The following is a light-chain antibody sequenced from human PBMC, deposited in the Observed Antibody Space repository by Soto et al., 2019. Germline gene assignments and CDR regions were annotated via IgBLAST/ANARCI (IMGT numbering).Light chain of an antibody. CDR2: DVA. CDR3: CSYAGSYTHV. V-gene: IGLV2-11*01. CDR1: SSDVGFSNY. J-gene: IGLJ1*01. Sequence: QSVLAQPRSVSGSPGQTVTISCTGTSSDVGFSNYISWYQQHPGEAPKLVIYDVAQRPSGVPDRLSGSRSGKTASLTISGLQADDEADYYCCSYAGSYTHVFGTGT.